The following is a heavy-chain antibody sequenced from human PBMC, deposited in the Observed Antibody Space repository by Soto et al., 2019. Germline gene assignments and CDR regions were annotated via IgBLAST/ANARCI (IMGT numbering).Heavy chain of an antibody. V-gene: IGHV3-30-3*01. Sequence: PGGSLRLSCEASAFTFSSYAMTWVRQAPGKGLEWVAVISYDGSNKYYADSVKGRFTISRDNPKNTLYLQMNSLRAEDTAVYYCARELSGWFGDYWGQGTLVTVSS. CDR3: ARELSGWFGDY. J-gene: IGHJ4*02. CDR2: ISYDGSNK. D-gene: IGHD3-10*01. CDR1: AFTFSSYA.